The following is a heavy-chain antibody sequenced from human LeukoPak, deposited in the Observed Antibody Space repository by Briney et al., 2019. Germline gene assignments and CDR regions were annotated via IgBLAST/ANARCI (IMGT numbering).Heavy chain of an antibody. J-gene: IGHJ4*02. Sequence: SETLSLTCAVYGESLNSYYWSWVRQPPGEGLEWIGEIYESGTTEYNPPLKSRVTISMVPSKQQFSLSLSSVTAADTAVYYCARGAWATRLGSWGLGTPVIVSS. D-gene: IGHD2-15*01. V-gene: IGHV4-34*01. CDR3: ARGAWATRLGS. CDR2: IYESGTT. CDR1: GESLNSYY.